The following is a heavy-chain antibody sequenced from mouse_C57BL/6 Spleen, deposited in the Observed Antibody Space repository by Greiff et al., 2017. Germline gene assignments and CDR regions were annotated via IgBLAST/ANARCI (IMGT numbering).Heavy chain of an antibody. D-gene: IGHD1-1*01. CDR2: IYPGDGDT. J-gene: IGHJ2*01. Sequence: VQLQQSGPELVKPGASVKISCKASGYAFSSSWMNWVKQRPGKGLEWIGRIYPGDGDTNYNGKFKGKATLTADKSSSTAYMQLSSLTSEDSAVYFCARELLRGFDYWGQGTTLTVSS. CDR1: GYAFSSSW. CDR3: ARELLRGFDY. V-gene: IGHV1-82*01.